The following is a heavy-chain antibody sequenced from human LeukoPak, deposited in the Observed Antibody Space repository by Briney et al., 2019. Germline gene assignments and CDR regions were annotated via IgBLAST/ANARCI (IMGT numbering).Heavy chain of an antibody. Sequence: SVKVSCKASGGTFSSYAISWVRQAPGQGLEWMGGIIPIFGTANYAQKFQGGVTITADESTSTAYMELSSLRSEDTAVHYCARGGYDFWSGYYDYWGQGTLVTVSS. CDR2: IIPIFGTA. J-gene: IGHJ4*02. D-gene: IGHD3-3*01. V-gene: IGHV1-69*13. CDR3: ARGGYDFWSGYYDY. CDR1: GGTFSSYA.